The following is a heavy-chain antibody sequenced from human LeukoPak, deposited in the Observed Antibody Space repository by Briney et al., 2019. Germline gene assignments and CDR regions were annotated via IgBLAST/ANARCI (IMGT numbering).Heavy chain of an antibody. CDR2: IHTSGST. J-gene: IGHJ4*01. V-gene: IGHV4-4*09. D-gene: IGHD1-14*01. CDR3: VNRGKSNCWFNFNY. Sequence: PSETLSLTCTVSGGSNSSYYWTWIRQPPGKGLEWIGYIHTSGSTNYNPSLKSRVTMSVDTSKNQFSLRLSSVTAADTAVYYCVNRGKSNCWFNFNYWGKEPVLPSP. CDR1: GGSNSSYY.